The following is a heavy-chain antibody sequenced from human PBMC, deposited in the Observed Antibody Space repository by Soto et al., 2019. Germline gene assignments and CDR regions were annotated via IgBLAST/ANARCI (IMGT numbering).Heavy chain of an antibody. D-gene: IGHD2-2*01. CDR2: IWYDGSNK. V-gene: IGHV3-33*01. Sequence: QVPLVESGGGVVQPGRSLRLSCAASGFTFSSYGMHWVRQAPGKGLEWVAVIWYDGSNKYYADSVKGRFTTSRDNSKNTLYLQMNSLRAEDTAVYYCARGDQLLLSSNYGMDVWGQGTTVTVSS. CDR1: GFTFSSYG. CDR3: ARGDQLLLSSNYGMDV. J-gene: IGHJ6*02.